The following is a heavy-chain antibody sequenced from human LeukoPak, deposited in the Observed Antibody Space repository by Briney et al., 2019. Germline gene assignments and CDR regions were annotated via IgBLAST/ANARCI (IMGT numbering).Heavy chain of an antibody. Sequence: SETLSLTCAVSGYSISSGYYWGWIRPPPGKGLELIGSIYHSGSTYYNPSLKSRVTISVDTSKNQFSLKLSSVTAADTAVYYCARGRDYYDSSGYYSGFDPWGQGTLVTVSS. CDR3: ARGRDYYDSSGYYSGFDP. CDR1: GYSISSGYY. J-gene: IGHJ5*02. D-gene: IGHD3-22*01. V-gene: IGHV4-38-2*01. CDR2: IYHSGST.